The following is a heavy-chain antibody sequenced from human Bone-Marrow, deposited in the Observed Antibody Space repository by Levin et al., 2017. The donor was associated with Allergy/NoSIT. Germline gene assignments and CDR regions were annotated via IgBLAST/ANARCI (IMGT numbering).Heavy chain of an antibody. V-gene: IGHV5-51*01. Sequence: PGESLKISCQGSGYSFNNYWIGWVRQMPGRGLEWMGIIYPGDSETRYSPSFPGQVTISADKSISIAYLQWSSLKASDTAMYYCARLRHGSSRGIFDYWGQGTLVTVSS. CDR3: ARLRHGSSRGIFDY. CDR2: IYPGDSET. CDR1: GYSFNNYW. J-gene: IGHJ4*02. D-gene: IGHD5-24*01.